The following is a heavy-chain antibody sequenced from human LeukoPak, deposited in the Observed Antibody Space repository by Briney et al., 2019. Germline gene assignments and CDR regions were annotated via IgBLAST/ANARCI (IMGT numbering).Heavy chain of an antibody. CDR3: ARGYSSSSGRAFDI. CDR2: ISSSSSTI. J-gene: IGHJ3*02. CDR1: GFTLSTYT. D-gene: IGHD6-6*01. V-gene: IGHV3-48*02. Sequence: GGSLRLSCAASGFTLSTYTMNWVRQAPGKGLQWFSYISSSSSTIYYADSVKGRFTISRDNAKNSLYLQMNSLRDEDTVVYYCARGYSSSSGRAFDIWGQGTMVTVSS.